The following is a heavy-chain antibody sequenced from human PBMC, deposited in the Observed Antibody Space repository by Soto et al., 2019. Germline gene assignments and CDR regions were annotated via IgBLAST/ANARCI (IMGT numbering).Heavy chain of an antibody. CDR3: AGGGRGDTAMVLYYYYYGMDV. CDR2: IIPFFGTA. CDR1: VCTFSSYA. Sequence: QVQLLQSGAEVKKPGSSVKVSCKASVCTFSSYAIIWVRQAPGQGLEWMGGIIPFFGTANYAQKFQGRVTITADESTSTAYVELSSLRSEETAVYYCAGGGRGDTAMVLYYYYYGMDVWGQGTTVTVSS. J-gene: IGHJ6*02. D-gene: IGHD5-18*01. V-gene: IGHV1-69*12.